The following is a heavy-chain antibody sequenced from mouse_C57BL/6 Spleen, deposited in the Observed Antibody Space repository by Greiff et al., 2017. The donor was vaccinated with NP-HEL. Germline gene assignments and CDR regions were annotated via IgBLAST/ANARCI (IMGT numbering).Heavy chain of an antibody. CDR1: GYSITSGYY. V-gene: IGHV3-6*01. Sequence: EVKLQESGPGLVKPSQSLSLTCSVTGYSITSGYYWNWIRQFPGNKLEWMGYISYDGSNNYNPSLKNRISITRDTSKNQFFLKLNSVTTEDTATYYCARGGSIYFFAYWGQGTLVTVSA. D-gene: IGHD1-1*01. CDR3: ARGGSIYFFAY. J-gene: IGHJ3*01. CDR2: ISYDGSN.